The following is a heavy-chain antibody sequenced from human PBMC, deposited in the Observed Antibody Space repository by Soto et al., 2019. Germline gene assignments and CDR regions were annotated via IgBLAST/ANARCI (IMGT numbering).Heavy chain of an antibody. Sequence: GGSLRLSCAASGFTFSSYGMHWVRQAPGKGLEWVAVIWYDGSNKYYADSVKGRFTISRDNSKNTLYLQMNSLRAEDTAVYYCARAITIFGVVIRGYYGMDVWGQGTTVTAP. CDR1: GFTFSSYG. D-gene: IGHD3-3*01. CDR2: IWYDGSNK. J-gene: IGHJ6*02. V-gene: IGHV3-33*01. CDR3: ARAITIFGVVIRGYYGMDV.